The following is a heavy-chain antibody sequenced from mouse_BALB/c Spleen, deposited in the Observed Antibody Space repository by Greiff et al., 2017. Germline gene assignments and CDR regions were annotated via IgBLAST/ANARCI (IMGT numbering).Heavy chain of an antibody. J-gene: IGHJ3*01. CDR3: ARFSYGNYSY. V-gene: IGHV5-17*02. D-gene: IGHD2-1*01. Sequence: EVKLMESGGGLVKPGGSRKLSCAASGFTFSSFGMHWVRQAPEKGLEWVAYISSGSSTIYYADTVKGRFTISRDNPKNTLFLQMTSLRSEDTAMYYCARFSYGNYSYWGQGTLVTVSA. CDR1: GFTFSSFG. CDR2: ISSGSSTI.